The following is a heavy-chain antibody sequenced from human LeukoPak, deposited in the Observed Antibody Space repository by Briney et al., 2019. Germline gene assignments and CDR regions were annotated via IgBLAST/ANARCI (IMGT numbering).Heavy chain of an antibody. CDR3: ARVRRWLDLVYFDY. D-gene: IGHD6-19*01. V-gene: IGHV3-7*01. J-gene: IGHJ4*02. CDR2: IKQDGSEK. Sequence: GGSLRLSCAASGFTFSSYWMSWVRQAPGKGLEWVANIKQDGSEKYYVDSVKGRFTISRDNAKNSLYLQMNNLRAEDTAVYYCARVRRWLDLVYFDYWGQGTLVTVSS. CDR1: GFTFSSYW.